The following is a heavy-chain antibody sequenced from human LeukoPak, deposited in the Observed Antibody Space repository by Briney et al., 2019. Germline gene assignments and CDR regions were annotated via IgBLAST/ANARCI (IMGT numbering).Heavy chain of an antibody. CDR1: GFTFSTYG. CDR2: ISYDGRNE. D-gene: IGHD6-13*01. Sequence: GGSLGLSCAASGFTFSTYGLHWVRQAPGKGLEWVAIISYDGRNEYYADSVKGRFTISRDNSKNTVYLQMDSLRAEDTALYYCARDRARYSSSWYFDYWGQGTLVAVSS. CDR3: ARDRARYSSSWYFDY. V-gene: IGHV3-30*04. J-gene: IGHJ4*02.